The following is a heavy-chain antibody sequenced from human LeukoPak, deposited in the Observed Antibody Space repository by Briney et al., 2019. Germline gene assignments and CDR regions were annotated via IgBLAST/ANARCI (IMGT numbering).Heavy chain of an antibody. CDR3: ARDPLP. J-gene: IGHJ5*02. V-gene: IGHV3-74*01. CDR2: INSDGNST. Sequence: GGSLRLSCAASGFSFSSYWMHWVRQPPGKGLVCISCINSDGNSTSYADPVKGRFTMYRHNAKNTLHLQMNSLRAEDTAVYFCARDPLPWGQGTLVTVSS. CDR1: GFSFSSYW.